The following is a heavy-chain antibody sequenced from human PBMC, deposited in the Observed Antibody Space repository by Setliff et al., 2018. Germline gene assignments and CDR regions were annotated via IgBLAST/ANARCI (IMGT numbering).Heavy chain of an antibody. CDR1: GYTFTGYY. Sequence: GASEKVSCKASGYTFTGYYMHWVRQAPGQGLEWMGWINPNSGGTNYAQKFQGRVTMTRDTSISTAYMRLSRLRSDDTAVYYCAREIRVVVPAAPRYYGMDVWGQGTTVTVSS. V-gene: IGHV1-2*02. CDR3: AREIRVVVPAAPRYYGMDV. D-gene: IGHD2-2*01. CDR2: INPNSGGT. J-gene: IGHJ6*02.